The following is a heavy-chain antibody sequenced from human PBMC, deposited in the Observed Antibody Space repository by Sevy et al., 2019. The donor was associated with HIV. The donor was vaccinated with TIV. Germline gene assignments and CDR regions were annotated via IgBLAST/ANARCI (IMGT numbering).Heavy chain of an antibody. Sequence: GGSLRLSCAASGFTFSSYSMNWVRQAPGKGLEWVSYISSSSSTIYYADSVKGRFTISRDNAKNSLYLQMNSLRAEDTAVYYCARDYYGSGSDYNGGYYYYYYGMDVWGQGTTVTVSS. V-gene: IGHV3-48*01. CDR1: GFTFSSYS. D-gene: IGHD3-10*01. J-gene: IGHJ6*02. CDR3: ARDYYGSGSDYNGGYYYYYYGMDV. CDR2: ISSSSSTI.